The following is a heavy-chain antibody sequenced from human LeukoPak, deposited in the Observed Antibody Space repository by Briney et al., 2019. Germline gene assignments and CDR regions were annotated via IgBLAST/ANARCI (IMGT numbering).Heavy chain of an antibody. V-gene: IGHV1-3*02. CDR3: ARGISGSGWILDS. CDR1: GYTFSKYS. Sequence: GASVKVSCKASGYTFSKYSIHWMRQAPGQRLEWMGWTNADNGNTRYSQEFQGRVTISRDTPASTGYMELSSLRSDDMAVYYCARGISGSGWILDSWGQGTLVTVSS. J-gene: IGHJ4*02. D-gene: IGHD6-19*01. CDR2: TNADNGNT.